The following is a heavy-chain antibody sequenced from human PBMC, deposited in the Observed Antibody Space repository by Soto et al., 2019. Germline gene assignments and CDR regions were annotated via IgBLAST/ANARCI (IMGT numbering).Heavy chain of an antibody. D-gene: IGHD2-2*01. J-gene: IGHJ5*02. V-gene: IGHV5-10-1*01. CDR1: GYTFTTFW. Sequence: GESLKISCTGFGYTFTTFWISWVRQMPGKGLEWMGRIDPGDTYATYSPAFQGHVTISADKATSTAYLQWSSLKASDTAMYFWARIYCTTTTCDSWFDPWGQGTLVTVSS. CDR2: IDPGDTYA. CDR3: ARIYCTTTTCDSWFDP.